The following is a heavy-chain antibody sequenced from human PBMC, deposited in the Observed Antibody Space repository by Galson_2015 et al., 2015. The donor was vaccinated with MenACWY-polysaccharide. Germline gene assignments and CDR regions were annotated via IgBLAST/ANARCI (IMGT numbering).Heavy chain of an antibody. CDR3: VRLLGGVSFDS. V-gene: IGHV2-5*02. J-gene: IGHJ4*02. CDR1: GFSVTAPGVG. CDR2: LYWDGEK. Sequence: PALVKPTQTLSLTCTFSGFSVTAPGVGVGWIRQPPGKAPEWLAHLYWDGEKRFSPSLGARLTITKDTSRDQVVLTMTDMDPVDTATYYCVRLLGGVSFDSWGQGTL. D-gene: IGHD1-26*01.